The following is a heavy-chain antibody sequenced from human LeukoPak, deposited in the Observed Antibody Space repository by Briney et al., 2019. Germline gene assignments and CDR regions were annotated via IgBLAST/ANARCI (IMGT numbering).Heavy chain of an antibody. Sequence: GGSLRLSCAASGFTFSSYALHWVRQAPGKGLEWVAVISYDGSNKYYADSVKGRFTISRDNSKNTLYLQMNSLRAEDTAVYYCARGSKTNWFDPWGQGTLVTVSS. V-gene: IGHV3-30-3*01. CDR2: ISYDGSNK. CDR3: ARGSKTNWFDP. J-gene: IGHJ5*02. CDR1: GFTFSSYA.